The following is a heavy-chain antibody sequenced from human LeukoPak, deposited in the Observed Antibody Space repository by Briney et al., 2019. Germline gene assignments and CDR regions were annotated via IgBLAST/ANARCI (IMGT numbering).Heavy chain of an antibody. V-gene: IGHV3-30*02. Sequence: PGGSLRLSCAASGFTFSSYGMHWVRQAPGKGLEWVAFIRYDGSNKYYADSVKGRFTISRDNSKNTLYLQMNSLRAEDTAVYYCAKGGLLWFGEFEGFDPWGQGTLVTVSS. CDR1: GFTFSSYG. CDR2: IRYDGSNK. CDR3: AKGGLLWFGEFEGFDP. J-gene: IGHJ5*02. D-gene: IGHD3-10*01.